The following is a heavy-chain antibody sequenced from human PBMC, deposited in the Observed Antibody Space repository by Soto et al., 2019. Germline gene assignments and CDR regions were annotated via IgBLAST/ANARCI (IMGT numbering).Heavy chain of an antibody. J-gene: IGHJ4*02. CDR1: GYPFSDYY. D-gene: IGHD2-15*01. CDR3: VRGVGGGLFEH. Sequence: QVHLVESGGGLVKPGGSLRLSCPTSGYPFSDYYMSWIRQAPGKGLEWLSHISPKSTYRNYADSVKRRFTISRDNNKSSLFMLMNSLGVEDTAVYDCVRGVGGGLFEHWGQGVLVTVSS. CDR2: ISPKSTYR. V-gene: IGHV3-11*06.